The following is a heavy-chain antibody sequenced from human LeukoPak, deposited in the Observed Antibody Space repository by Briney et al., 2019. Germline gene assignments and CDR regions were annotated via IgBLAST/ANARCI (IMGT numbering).Heavy chain of an antibody. J-gene: IGHJ4*02. CDR1: GFTFSRYY. Sequence: GGSLRLSCAASGFTFSRYYMHWVRLAPGKGLVWVSRINSDGRSTTYADSVRGRFTVSRDNAKNTLYPQMNSLKVEDTAMYYCTRVFVGDEYSSSGYWGQGTLVTVSS. V-gene: IGHV3-74*01. CDR3: TRVFVGDEYSSSGY. D-gene: IGHD6-13*01. CDR2: INSDGRST.